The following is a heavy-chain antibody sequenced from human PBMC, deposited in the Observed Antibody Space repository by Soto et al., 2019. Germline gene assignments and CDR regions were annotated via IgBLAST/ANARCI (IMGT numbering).Heavy chain of an antibody. D-gene: IGHD1-1*01. J-gene: IGHJ6*02. CDR2: IIPIFGTA. V-gene: IGHV1-69*13. CDR3: ARNNRTGIPVWNGQYYYYGMDV. CDR1: GGTFSSYA. Sequence: SVKVSCKASGGTFSSYAISWVRQAPGQGLEWMGGIIPIFGTANYAQKFQGRVTITADESTSTAYMELSSLRSEDTAVYYCARNNRTGIPVWNGQYYYYGMDVWGQGTTVTVSS.